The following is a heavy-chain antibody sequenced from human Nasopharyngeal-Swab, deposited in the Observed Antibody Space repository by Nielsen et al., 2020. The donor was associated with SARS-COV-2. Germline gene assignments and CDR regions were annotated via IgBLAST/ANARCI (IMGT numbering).Heavy chain of an antibody. D-gene: IGHD3-10*01. CDR2: IYYRGST. CDR3: ARNQNPYGSGSYSRRTTFNAFDI. J-gene: IGHJ3*02. CDR1: GGSISSYY. V-gene: IGHV4-59*08. Sequence: SDTLSLTCTVSGGSISSYYWSWIRKRPGKGLEWIGYIYYRGSTNYNPSLNGRVTISVDTSKNQFSLKLSSVTAADTSVYYCARNQNPYGSGSYSRRTTFNAFDIWGQGTMVTVSS.